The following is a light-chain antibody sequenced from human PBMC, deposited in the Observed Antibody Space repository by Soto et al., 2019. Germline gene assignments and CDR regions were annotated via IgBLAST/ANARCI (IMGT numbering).Light chain of an antibody. Sequence: DIVMTQSPDSLAVSLGERATINCKSSQSVFYSSNNKNYLAWYQQKPGQPPKLLIYWASTRESGVPDRFSGSGSGTDFTLTISSLHAEDVAVYYCQQYYITPLTFGPGTKVDLK. J-gene: IGKJ3*01. V-gene: IGKV4-1*01. CDR1: QSVFYSSNNKNY. CDR3: QQYYITPLT. CDR2: WAS.